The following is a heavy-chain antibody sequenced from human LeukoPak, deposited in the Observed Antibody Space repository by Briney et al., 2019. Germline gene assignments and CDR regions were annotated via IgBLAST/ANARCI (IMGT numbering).Heavy chain of an antibody. CDR2: ISSSSSYI. J-gene: IGHJ4*02. D-gene: IGHD3-3*01. V-gene: IGHV3-21*01. CDR1: GFTFSSYS. CDR3: ARNHDFWSVPGGY. Sequence: PGGSLRLSCAASGFTFSSYSMNWVRQAPGKGLEWVSSISSSSSYIYYADSVKGRFTISRDNAKNSLYLQMNSLRAEDTAVYYCARNHDFWSVPGGYWGQGTLVTVSS.